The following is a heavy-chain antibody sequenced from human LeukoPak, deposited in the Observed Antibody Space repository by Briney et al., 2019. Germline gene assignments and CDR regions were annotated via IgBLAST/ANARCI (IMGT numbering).Heavy chain of an antibody. CDR3: ARGWELDY. V-gene: IGHV3-30*03. J-gene: IGHJ4*02. CDR1: GFTFSSYG. D-gene: IGHD1-26*01. Sequence: GRSLRLSCAASGFTFSSYGMHWVRQAPGKGLEWVAVISYDGSNKYYADSVKGRFTISRDNSKNTLYLQMNSLRAEDTAVYYCARGWELDYWGQGTLVTVSS. CDR2: ISYDGSNK.